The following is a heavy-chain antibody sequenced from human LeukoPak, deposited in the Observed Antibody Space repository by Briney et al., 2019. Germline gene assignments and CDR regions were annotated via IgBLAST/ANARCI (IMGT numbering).Heavy chain of an antibody. CDR1: GVSFSGYY. D-gene: IGHD3-10*01. CDR2: INHSGST. Sequence: SETLSLTCAVYGVSFSGYYWSWIRQPPGKGLEWIGEINHSGSTNYNPSLKRRGTISVDTSKTQFSLKLSSVTAADTAVYYCARRVVLRYSGSGSYYDPWGQGTLVSVSS. J-gene: IGHJ5*02. CDR3: ARRVVLRYSGSGSYYDP. V-gene: IGHV4-34*01.